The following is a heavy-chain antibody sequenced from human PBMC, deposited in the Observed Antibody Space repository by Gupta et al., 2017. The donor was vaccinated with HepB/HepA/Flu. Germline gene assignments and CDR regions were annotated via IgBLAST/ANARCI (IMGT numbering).Heavy chain of an antibody. CDR2: ISFDGSNK. Sequence: QVQLVESGGGVVQPGRSLRLSCTASGLPLRDYGMHWVRQAPGKGVEWVAVISFDGSNKYYADSVKGRVTISRDNSKNTVHLQTNSLRAEDTAVYYCALWSGPSGGFDPWGQGTLVTVSS. V-gene: IGHV3-30*03. CDR1: GLPLRDYG. D-gene: IGHD3-3*01. CDR3: ALWSGPSGGFDP. J-gene: IGHJ5*02.